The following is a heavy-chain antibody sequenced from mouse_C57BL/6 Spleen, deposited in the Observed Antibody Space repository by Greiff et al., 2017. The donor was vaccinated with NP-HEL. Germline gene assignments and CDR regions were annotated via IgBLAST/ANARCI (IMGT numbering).Heavy chain of an antibody. CDR2: INYDGSST. Sequence: DVKLVESEGGLVQPGSSMKLSCTASGFTFSDYYMAWVRQVPEKGLEWVANINYDGSSTYYLDSLKSRFIISRDNAKNILYRQMSSLKSEDTATYYCAREGYGSSYDYWGQRTLVTVSA. V-gene: IGHV5-16*01. D-gene: IGHD1-1*01. CDR3: AREGYGSSYDY. J-gene: IGHJ3*01. CDR1: GFTFSDYY.